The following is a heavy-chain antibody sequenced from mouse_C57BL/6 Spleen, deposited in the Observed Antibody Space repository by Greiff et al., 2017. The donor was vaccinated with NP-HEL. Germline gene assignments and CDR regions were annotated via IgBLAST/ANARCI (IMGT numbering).Heavy chain of an antibody. J-gene: IGHJ2*01. V-gene: IGHV2-9-1*01. CDR1: GFSLTSYA. Sequence: VKLVESGPGLVAPSQSLSITCTVSGFSLTSYAISWVRQPPGKGLEWLGVIWTGGGTNYNSALKSRLSISKDNSKSQVFLKMNSLQTDDTARYYCARYYYGSSSYYFDYWGQGTTLTVSS. CDR2: IWTGGGT. CDR3: ARYYYGSSSYYFDY. D-gene: IGHD1-1*01.